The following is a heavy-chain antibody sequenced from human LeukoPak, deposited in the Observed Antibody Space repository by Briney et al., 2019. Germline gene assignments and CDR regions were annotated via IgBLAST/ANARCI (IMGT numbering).Heavy chain of an antibody. D-gene: IGHD1-7*01. CDR3: ASGTVVNYALDY. J-gene: IGHJ4*02. V-gene: IGHV3-21*01. CDR2: TGTSSNNI. CDR1: GLTFRRYN. Sequence: GGSLTLSCAASGLTFRRYNMTWVREAPGKGLEWVSSTGTSSNNIYYTNSVKGRFTISRDKAKNSLYLQVDGLRVEDTAVYFCASGTVVNYALDYWGQGTLVTVSS.